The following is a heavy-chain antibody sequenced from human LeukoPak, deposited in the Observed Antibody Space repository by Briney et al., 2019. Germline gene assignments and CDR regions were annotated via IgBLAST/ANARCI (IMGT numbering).Heavy chain of an antibody. J-gene: IGHJ4*02. CDR1: GFTFSSYA. V-gene: IGHV3-30-3*01. Sequence: GGSLRLSCAASGFTFSSYAMHWVRQAPGKGLEWVAVISYDGSNKYYAGSVKGRFTISRDNSKNTLYLQMNSLRAEDTAVYYCARVVAMATIFFSPLGYWGQGTLVTVSS. CDR3: ARVVAMATIFFSPLGY. CDR2: ISYDGSNK. D-gene: IGHD5-24*01.